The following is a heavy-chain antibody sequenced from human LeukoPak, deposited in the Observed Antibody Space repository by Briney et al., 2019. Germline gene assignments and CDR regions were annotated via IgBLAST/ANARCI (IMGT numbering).Heavy chain of an antibody. D-gene: IGHD3-22*01. CDR3: ARGPDSSGYYLDY. V-gene: IGHV1-46*01. CDR2: INPSGGTT. J-gene: IGHJ4*02. Sequence: ASVKVSCKASGYTFTSYHMHWVRQAPGQGLEWMGIINPSGGTTNYAQKFQGRVTITADESTSTAYMELSSLRSEDTAVYYCARGPDSSGYYLDYWGQGTLVTVSS. CDR1: GYTFTSYH.